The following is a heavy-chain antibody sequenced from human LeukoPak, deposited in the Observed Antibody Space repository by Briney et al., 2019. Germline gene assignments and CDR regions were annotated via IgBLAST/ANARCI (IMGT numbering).Heavy chain of an antibody. CDR1: GGSFSGYY. V-gene: IGHV4-34*01. D-gene: IGHD3-22*01. J-gene: IGHJ4*02. CDR3: ARDKGGYYDSSGYYSTLYYFDY. CDR2: INHSGST. Sequence: SETLSLTCAVYGGSFSGYYWSWIRQPPGKGLEWIGEINHSGSTNYNPSLKSRVTILVDTSKNQFSLKLSSVTAADTAVYYCARDKGGYYDSSGYYSTLYYFDYWGQGTLVTVSS.